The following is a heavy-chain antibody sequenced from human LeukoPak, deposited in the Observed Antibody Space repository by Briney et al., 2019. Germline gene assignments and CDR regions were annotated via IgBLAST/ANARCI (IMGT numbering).Heavy chain of an antibody. V-gene: IGHV3-66*01. CDR1: GFTVSSNY. J-gene: IGHJ4*02. Sequence: GGSLRLSCAASGFTVSSNYMSWVRQAPGKGLEWVSDIYSGGSTYYADSVKGRFTISRDNSKNTLYLQMNSLRAEDTAVYYCARDGRPLDGSYFNYFDYWGQGTLVTVSS. CDR3: ARDGRPLDGSYFNYFDY. D-gene: IGHD1-26*01. CDR2: IYSGGST.